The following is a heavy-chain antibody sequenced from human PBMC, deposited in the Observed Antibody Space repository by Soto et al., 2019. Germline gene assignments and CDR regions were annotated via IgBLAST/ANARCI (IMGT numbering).Heavy chain of an antibody. CDR1: GFTFSSYA. V-gene: IGHV3-30-3*01. J-gene: IGHJ6*02. Sequence: GGSLRLSCAASGFTFSSYAMHWVRQAPGKGLEWVAVISYDGSNKYYADSVKGRFTISRDNSKNTLYLQMNSLRAEDTAVYYCARDGMVRGVILYGMDVWGQGTTVTVSS. CDR2: ISYDGSNK. CDR3: ARDGMVRGVILYGMDV. D-gene: IGHD3-10*01.